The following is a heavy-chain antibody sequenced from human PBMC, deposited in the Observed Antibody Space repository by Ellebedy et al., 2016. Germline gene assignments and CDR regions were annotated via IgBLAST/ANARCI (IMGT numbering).Heavy chain of an antibody. CDR3: ACTFSYDSSGYFPLWD. V-gene: IGHV4-38-2*02. D-gene: IGHD3-22*01. Sequence: SETLSLXCTVSGYSISSGYYWGWIRQPPGKGLEWIGSIYHSGSTYYNPSLKSRVTISVDTSKNQFSLKLSSVTAADTAVYYCACTFSYDSSGYFPLWDWGQGTLVTVSS. CDR1: GYSISSGYY. CDR2: IYHSGST. J-gene: IGHJ4*02.